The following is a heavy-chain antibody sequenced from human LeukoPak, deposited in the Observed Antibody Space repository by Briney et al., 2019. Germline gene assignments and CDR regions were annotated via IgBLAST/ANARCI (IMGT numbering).Heavy chain of an antibody. J-gene: IGHJ5*01. CDR3: AKDDNWLQFES. V-gene: IGHV3-48*04. CDR1: GFTFSSYS. CDR2: ISSSSTI. D-gene: IGHD5-24*01. Sequence: GGSLRLSCAASGFTFSSYSMNWVRQAPGKGLEWVSYISSSSTIYYADSVKGRFTISRDNSKNTLYLQMNSLRAEDTAVYYCAKDDNWLQFESWGQGTLVTVSS.